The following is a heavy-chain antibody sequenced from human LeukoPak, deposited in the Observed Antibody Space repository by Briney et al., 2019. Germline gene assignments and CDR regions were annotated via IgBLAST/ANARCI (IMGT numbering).Heavy chain of an antibody. V-gene: IGHV5-51*01. CDR2: VYPGDSDT. CDR3: VTRNWILGDTYFDY. Sequence: GESLQISCKGSGYIFSTYWIGWVRQMPGKGLEWMGIVYPGDSDTRYSPSFQGQVTISAGKSISTAYLQWSSLGASDTAIYYCVTRNWILGDTYFDYWGQGTLVTVSS. D-gene: IGHD2-2*03. J-gene: IGHJ4*02. CDR1: GYIFSTYW.